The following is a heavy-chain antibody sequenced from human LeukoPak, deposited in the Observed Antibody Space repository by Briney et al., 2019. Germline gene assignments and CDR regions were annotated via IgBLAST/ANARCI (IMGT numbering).Heavy chain of an antibody. Sequence: ASVKVSCKASGGTFSSYAISWVRQAPGQGLEWMGWINPNSGGTNYAQKFQGRVTMTRDTSISTAYMELSRLRSDDTAVYYCARAVYGGNPAHIFWGQGTLVTVSS. CDR2: INPNSGGT. D-gene: IGHD4-23*01. CDR3: ARAVYGGNPAHIF. J-gene: IGHJ4*02. CDR1: GGTFSSYA. V-gene: IGHV1-2*02.